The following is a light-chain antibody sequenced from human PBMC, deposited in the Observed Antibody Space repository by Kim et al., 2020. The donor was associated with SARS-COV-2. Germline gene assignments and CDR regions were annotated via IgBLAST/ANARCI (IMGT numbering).Light chain of an antibody. CDR3: QAWDSSTHNYV. CDR2: QDN. CDR1: KLGDKY. V-gene: IGLV3-1*01. Sequence: PGQEAGITCSGDKLGDKYVSWYQQKPGQSPMVVIYQDNQRPSGIPARFSGSDSGNTATLTISGTQAMDEADYYCQAWDSSTHNYVFGAGTKVTVL. J-gene: IGLJ1*01.